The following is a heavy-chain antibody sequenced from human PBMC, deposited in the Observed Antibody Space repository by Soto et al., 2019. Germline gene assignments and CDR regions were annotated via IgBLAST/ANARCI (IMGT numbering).Heavy chain of an antibody. Sequence: EVQLVESGGGLVQPGGSLRLSCATSGFTVSSNYMSWVRQAPGKGLEWVSVIYSGGSTYYADSVKGRFTISRDNSKNTLYLQMNSLRAEDTAVYYCARNSGSYHFDYWGQGTLVTVSS. CDR1: GFTVSSNY. CDR3: ARNSGSYHFDY. CDR2: IYSGGST. J-gene: IGHJ4*02. V-gene: IGHV3-66*01. D-gene: IGHD1-26*01.